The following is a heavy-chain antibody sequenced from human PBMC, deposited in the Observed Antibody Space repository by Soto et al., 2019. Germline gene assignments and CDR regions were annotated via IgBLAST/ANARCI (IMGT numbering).Heavy chain of an antibody. CDR3: ARPAAPRGNWFDP. CDR2: MNPSSGNT. J-gene: IGHJ5*02. V-gene: IGHV1-8*01. CDR1: GYTFTSYD. Sequence: ASVKVSCKASGYTFTSYDINWVRQATGQGLEWMGWMNPSSGNTGYAQKFQGRVTMTRNTSISTAYMELSSLRSEDTAVYYCARPAAPRGNWFDPWGQGTLVTVSS. D-gene: IGHD1-26*01.